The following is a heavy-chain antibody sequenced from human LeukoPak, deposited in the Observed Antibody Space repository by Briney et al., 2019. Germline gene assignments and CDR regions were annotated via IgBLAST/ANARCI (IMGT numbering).Heavy chain of an antibody. Sequence: GRSLRLSCAASGFTFNNYGMSWVRQAPGRGLEWVPAISRDGGDTFYADSVKGRFTISRDNSKNTVYLQMNSLRAEDTALYYCAKLGHTSGYYARHSDYWGQGTLVTVSS. D-gene: IGHD3-22*01. CDR1: GFTFNNYG. V-gene: IGHV3-23*01. CDR3: AKLGHTSGYYARHSDY. J-gene: IGHJ4*02. CDR2: ISRDGGDT.